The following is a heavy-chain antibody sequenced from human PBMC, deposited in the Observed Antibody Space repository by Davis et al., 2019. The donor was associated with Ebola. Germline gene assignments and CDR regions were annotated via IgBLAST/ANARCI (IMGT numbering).Heavy chain of an antibody. CDR1: GFTFRSFW. CDR2: IDSDGTST. Sequence: GESLKISCAASGFTFRSFWMHWVRQAPGKGLVWVSRIDSDGTSTIYADSVKGRFAISRDNSRGTLYLQMSSLRAEDTAVYYCARDLRAGWGQGTLVTVSS. J-gene: IGHJ4*02. V-gene: IGHV3-74*01. CDR3: ARDLRAG.